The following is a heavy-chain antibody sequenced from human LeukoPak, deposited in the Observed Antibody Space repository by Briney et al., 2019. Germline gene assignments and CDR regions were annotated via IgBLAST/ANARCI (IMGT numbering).Heavy chain of an antibody. D-gene: IGHD3-10*01. V-gene: IGHV3-53*01. J-gene: IGHJ4*02. Sequence: GGSLRLSCAASGFTFRSYWMSWVRQAPGKGLEWVSVIYSGGSTYYADSVKGRFTISRDNSKNTLYLQMNSLRAEDTAVYYCARIPTYYYGSGSPHFDYWGRGTLVTVSS. CDR1: GFTFRSYW. CDR2: IYSGGST. CDR3: ARIPTYYYGSGSPHFDY.